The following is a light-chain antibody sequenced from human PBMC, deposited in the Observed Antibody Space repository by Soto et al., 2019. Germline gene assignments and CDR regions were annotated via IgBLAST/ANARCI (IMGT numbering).Light chain of an antibody. CDR1: QSISSW. V-gene: IGKV1-5*03. Sequence: DIPMTQSPSTLSASLGDRVTITCRASQSISSWLAWYQQKPGKAPTLLIYKASSLESGVPSRFSGSGSGTEFTLTISSLQPDDFATYYCQQYNSFPTFGQGTKVEIK. J-gene: IGKJ1*01. CDR2: KAS. CDR3: QQYNSFPT.